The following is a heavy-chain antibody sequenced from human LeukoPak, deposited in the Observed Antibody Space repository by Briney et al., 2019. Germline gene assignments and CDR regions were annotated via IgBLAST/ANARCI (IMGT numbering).Heavy chain of an antibody. V-gene: IGHV1-3*01. CDR2: INAGNGNT. CDR1: GYTFTSYA. D-gene: IGHD2-2*01. CDR3: ARDHDIVVVPAADPNWFDP. J-gene: IGHJ5*02. Sequence: ASVKVSCKASGYTFTSYAMHWVRQAPGQRLEWMGWINAGNGNTKYSQKFQGRVTITRDTSASTAYMELSSLRSEDTAVYYCARDHDIVVVPAADPNWFDPWGQGTLVTASS.